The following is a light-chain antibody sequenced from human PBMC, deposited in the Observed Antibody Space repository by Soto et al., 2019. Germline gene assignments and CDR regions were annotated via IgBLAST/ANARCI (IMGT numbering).Light chain of an antibody. CDR1: RDIRSY. CDR2: AAS. Sequence: IRMTQSPSSFSASTGDRVTITCRASRDIRSYLAWYQQKPGKAPKLLIYAASTLESGVPSRFSGSGSGTDFTLTISRLQSEDFATYHCQQYYDYPVTFGGGTKVEIK. CDR3: QQYYDYPVT. V-gene: IGKV1-8*01. J-gene: IGKJ4*01.